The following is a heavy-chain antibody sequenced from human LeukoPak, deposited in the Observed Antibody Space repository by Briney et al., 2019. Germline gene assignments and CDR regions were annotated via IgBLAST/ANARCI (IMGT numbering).Heavy chain of an antibody. V-gene: IGHV3-23*01. J-gene: IGHJ4*02. CDR3: AKRAAARTLDY. Sequence: GGSLRLSCAASGFTFSSYAMNWLRQAPGKGLEWVSSISESGGSKYHADSVKGRFTISRDNSQNTLYLQMNSLRVEDTAVYYCAKRAAARTLDYWGQGTLVTVSS. D-gene: IGHD6-6*01. CDR1: GFTFSSYA. CDR2: ISESGGSK.